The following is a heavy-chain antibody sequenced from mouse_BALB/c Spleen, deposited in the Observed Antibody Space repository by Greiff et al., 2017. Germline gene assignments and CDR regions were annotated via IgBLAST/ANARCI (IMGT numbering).Heavy chain of an antibody. J-gene: IGHJ1*01. CDR1: GYFIPSGYY. Sequence: EVKLQESGPGLVKPSQSLSLTCSVTGYFIPSGYYWNWIRQFPGNKLEWMGYISYDGSNNYNPSLKNRISITRDTSKNQFFLKLNSVTTEDTATYYCARVYYDYDVALNWYFDVWGAGTTVTVSS. CDR3: ARVYYDYDVALNWYFDV. V-gene: IGHV3-6*02. D-gene: IGHD2-4*01. CDR2: ISYDGSN.